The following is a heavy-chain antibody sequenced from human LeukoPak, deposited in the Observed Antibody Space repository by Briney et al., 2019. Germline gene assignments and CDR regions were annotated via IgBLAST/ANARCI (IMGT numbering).Heavy chain of an antibody. CDR2: INPSGGST. D-gene: IGHD3-22*01. CDR1: GYTFTSYY. V-gene: IGHV1-46*01. Sequence: ASVKVSCKASGYTFTSYYMHWVRQAPGQGLEWMGIINPSGGSTSYAQKFQGRVTMTRDTSTSTVYMELSGLRSEDTAVYYCARSSMYYYDSSDAFDIWGQGTMVTVSS. CDR3: ARSSMYYYDSSDAFDI. J-gene: IGHJ3*02.